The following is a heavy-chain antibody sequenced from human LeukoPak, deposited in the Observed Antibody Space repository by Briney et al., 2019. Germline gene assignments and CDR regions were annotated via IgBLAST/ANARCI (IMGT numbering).Heavy chain of an antibody. V-gene: IGHV1-2*06. D-gene: IGHD6-13*01. Sequence: GASVTVSCKASGYTFTGYYMHWVRQAPGQGLEWMGRINPNSGGTNYAQKFQGRVTMTRDTSISTAYMELSRLRSDDTAVYYCASYGSSWYLDFDYWGQGTLATVSS. CDR1: GYTFTGYY. J-gene: IGHJ4*02. CDR2: INPNSGGT. CDR3: ASYGSSWYLDFDY.